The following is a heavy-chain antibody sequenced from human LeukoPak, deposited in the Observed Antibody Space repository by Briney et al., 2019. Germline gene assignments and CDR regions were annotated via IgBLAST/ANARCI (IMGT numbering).Heavy chain of an antibody. V-gene: IGHV1-69*13. Sequence: ASVKVSCKASGGTFSGYAISWVRQAPGQGLEWMGGIIPIFGTANYAQKFQGRVTITADESTSTAYMELSSLRAEDTAVYYCARAYTAMDHIDYWGQGTLVTVSS. CDR1: GGTFSGYA. CDR3: ARAYTAMDHIDY. CDR2: IIPIFGTA. J-gene: IGHJ4*02. D-gene: IGHD5-18*01.